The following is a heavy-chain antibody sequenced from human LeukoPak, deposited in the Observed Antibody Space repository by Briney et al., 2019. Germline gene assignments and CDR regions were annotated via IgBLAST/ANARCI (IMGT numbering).Heavy chain of an antibody. CDR2: ISPDGSIK. V-gene: IGHV3-30*18. D-gene: IGHD3-3*01. J-gene: IGHJ4*02. CDR3: VKEYHSRGFGAYFDY. Sequence: GGSLRLSCTASKFTFSHYGMQWVRQAPGKGLEWVAVISPDGSIKVYADSVKGRFTLSRDNSINTVDLQMNSLRAEDTAVYYCVKEYHSRGFGAYFDYWGQGTLVTVSS. CDR1: KFTFSHYG.